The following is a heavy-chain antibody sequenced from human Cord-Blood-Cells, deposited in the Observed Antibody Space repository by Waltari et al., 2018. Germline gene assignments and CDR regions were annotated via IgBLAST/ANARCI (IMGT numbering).Heavy chain of an antibody. D-gene: IGHD2-2*01. CDR2: IIPIFGTA. Sequence: QVQLVLSGAEVKKPGSSVKVSCKASGGTFSSYAISWVRQAPGQGLEWMGGIIPIFGTANYAQKFQGRVTITADESTSTAYMELSSLRSEDTAVYYCARLNIVVVPAANWFDPWGQGTLVTVSS. CDR1: GGTFSSYA. J-gene: IGHJ5*02. V-gene: IGHV1-69*01. CDR3: ARLNIVVVPAANWFDP.